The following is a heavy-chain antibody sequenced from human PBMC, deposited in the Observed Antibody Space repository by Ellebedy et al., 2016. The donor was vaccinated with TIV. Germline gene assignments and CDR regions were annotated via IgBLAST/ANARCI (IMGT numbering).Heavy chain of an antibody. V-gene: IGHV4-39*07. Sequence: SETLSLTXTVSGDSVSSTTYYWAWIRQPPGKGLEWIAIIYHSGRTEYNPSLKGRLTISVDMSKNQFSLKLRSVTAADTAVYYCATSSEYCGGDCYSSDNAYFDYWGQGSLVMVSS. CDR2: IYHSGRT. J-gene: IGHJ4*02. CDR1: GDSVSSTTYY. D-gene: IGHD2-21*02. CDR3: ATSSEYCGGDCYSSDNAYFDY.